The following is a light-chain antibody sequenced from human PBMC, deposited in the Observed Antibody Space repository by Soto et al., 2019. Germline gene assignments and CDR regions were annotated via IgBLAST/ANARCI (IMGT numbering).Light chain of an antibody. Sequence: EIVLKQSPDTLSLSPGARATVSCRASQSVSNNYLAWYQQKPGQAPRLLIYGASNRATGIPDRFSGSGSGTDFTLTISRLEPEDFAVYYCQQYGSSGTFGQGTKVDI. CDR2: GAS. CDR3: QQYGSSGT. CDR1: QSVSNNY. J-gene: IGKJ1*01. V-gene: IGKV3-20*01.